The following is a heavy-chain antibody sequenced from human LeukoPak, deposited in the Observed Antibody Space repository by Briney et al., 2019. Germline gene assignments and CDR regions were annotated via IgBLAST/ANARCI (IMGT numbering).Heavy chain of an antibody. V-gene: IGHV4-39*07. J-gene: IGHJ4*02. D-gene: IGHD3-9*01. CDR2: IYYSGST. Sequence: MPSETLSLTCTVSGGSISSSGFYWGWIRQPPGKGLEWIGSIYYSGSTYYNPSLKSRVTISVDTSKNQFSLKLSSVTAEDTAVYYCASKRYSGFDYWGQGTLVTVSS. CDR3: ASKRYSGFDY. CDR1: GGSISSSGFY.